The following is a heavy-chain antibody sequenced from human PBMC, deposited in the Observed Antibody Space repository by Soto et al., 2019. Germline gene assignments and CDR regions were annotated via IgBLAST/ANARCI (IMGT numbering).Heavy chain of an antibody. D-gene: IGHD2-2*01. CDR1: GFSFSSYT. CDR3: AKARCSSATCYVPDY. V-gene: IGHV3-23*01. Sequence: EVRLLQSGGGLVQPGESLRLSCAASGFSFSSYTMTWVRQAPGKGLEWVSVISGSGGSPYHADSVQGRCTISRDNPRNTLYLQMNSLRAEDTAIYYCAKARCSSATCYVPDYWGQGTLVTVSS. J-gene: IGHJ4*02. CDR2: ISGSGGSP.